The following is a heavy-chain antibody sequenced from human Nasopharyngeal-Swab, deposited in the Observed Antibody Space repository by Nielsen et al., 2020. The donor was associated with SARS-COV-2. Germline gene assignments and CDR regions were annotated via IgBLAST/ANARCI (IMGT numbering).Heavy chain of an antibody. D-gene: IGHD3-16*02. J-gene: IGHJ3*02. CDR1: GYTFTSYY. Sequence: EEVSCKASGYTFTSYYMHWVGQAPGQGREWMGRSNPSGGSTSYEQKFQGRVTMTRDTSTSTVYMELSSLRSEDTAVYYCARDRGVNDYVWGSYRKSDAFDIWGQGTMVTVSS. V-gene: IGHV1-46*01. CDR2: SNPSGGST. CDR3: ARDRGVNDYVWGSYRKSDAFDI.